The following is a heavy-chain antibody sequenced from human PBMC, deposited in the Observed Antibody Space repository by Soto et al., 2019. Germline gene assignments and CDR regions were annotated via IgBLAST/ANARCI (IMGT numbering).Heavy chain of an antibody. D-gene: IGHD3-16*01. J-gene: IGHJ4*02. V-gene: IGHV3-43*01. CDR3: AKLAWGSHFDY. CDR1: GFTFDDYT. CDR2: ISWDGSNK. Sequence: PGGSLRLSCAASGFTFDDYTMHWVRQAPGKGLEWVSLISWDGSNKYYADSVKGRFTISRDNSKNTLYLQMNSLRAEDTAVYYCAKLAWGSHFDYWGQGTLVTVSS.